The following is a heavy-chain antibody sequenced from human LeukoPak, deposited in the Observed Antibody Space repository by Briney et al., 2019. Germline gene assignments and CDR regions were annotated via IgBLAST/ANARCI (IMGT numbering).Heavy chain of an antibody. Sequence: GGSLRLSCAASGFTFSNYGMSWVRQSPGKGLEWVSAISPSGGSRYYADSVKGRFTISRDNSKNTLYLQMNSLRAEETAIYYCAKFSAFTSNWYKTPFDCWGQGTLVTVSS. CDR2: ISPSGGSR. J-gene: IGHJ4*02. CDR1: GFTFSNYG. V-gene: IGHV3-23*01. CDR3: AKFSAFTSNWYKTPFDC. D-gene: IGHD6-13*01.